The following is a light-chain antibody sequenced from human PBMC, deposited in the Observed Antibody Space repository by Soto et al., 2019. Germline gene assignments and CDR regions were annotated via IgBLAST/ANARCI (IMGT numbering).Light chain of an antibody. Sequence: DIVMTQSPDSLAVSLGERATINCKSSQSVLYSSNNKNYLAWYQQKPGQPPRLLIYWASTRASGVPDRFSGSGSGTDFTLTISSLQAEDVAVYYCQQYSNTPQSFGQGTKVEIK. CDR3: QQYSNTPQS. V-gene: IGKV4-1*01. CDR1: QSVLYSSNNKNY. J-gene: IGKJ1*01. CDR2: WAS.